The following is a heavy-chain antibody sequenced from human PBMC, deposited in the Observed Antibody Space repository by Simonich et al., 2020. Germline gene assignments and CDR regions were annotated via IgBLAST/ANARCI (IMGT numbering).Heavy chain of an antibody. J-gene: IGHJ3*02. CDR2: SSWNSGSI. CDR3: ARRDSYDAFDI. CDR1: GFTFDDYA. Sequence: EVQLVESGGGLVQPGRSLRLSCAASGFTFDDYAMHWVRQAPGKGLEWVSGSSWNSGSIGYATTMKGRFTISRDNAKNSLHLQMNSLRAEDTALYYCARRDSYDAFDIWGQGTMVTVSS. V-gene: IGHV3-9*01. D-gene: IGHD1-26*01.